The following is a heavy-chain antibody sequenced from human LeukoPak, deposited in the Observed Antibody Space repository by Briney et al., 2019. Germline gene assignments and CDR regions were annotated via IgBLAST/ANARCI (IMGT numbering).Heavy chain of an antibody. Sequence: GGSLRLSCAASGFTVSSNYMSRVRQAPGKGLEWVSVIYSGGSTYYADSVKGRFTISRINSKNTLYLQMNSLRAEDTAVYYCARENGDHPYYYYGMDVWGQGTTVTVSS. D-gene: IGHD4-17*01. V-gene: IGHV3-53*01. J-gene: IGHJ6*02. CDR1: GFTVSSNY. CDR3: ARENGDHPYYYYGMDV. CDR2: IYSGGST.